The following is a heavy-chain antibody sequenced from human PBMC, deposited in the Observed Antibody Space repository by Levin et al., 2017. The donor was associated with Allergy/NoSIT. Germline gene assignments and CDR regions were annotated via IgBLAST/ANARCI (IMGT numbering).Heavy chain of an antibody. J-gene: IGHJ6*02. D-gene: IGHD7-27*01. CDR2: IHSSGTT. CDR1: GGSVRSNDYY. V-gene: IGHV4-61*08. Sequence: SQTLSLTCTVSGGSVRSNDYYWDWIRQSPGTGLEWIGYIHSSGTTNYNPSLKSRLTISVDTSKNRFSLRLSSMTAADTAVYYCARDKWGYGLDVWGQGTTVTVSS. CDR3: ARDKWGYGLDV.